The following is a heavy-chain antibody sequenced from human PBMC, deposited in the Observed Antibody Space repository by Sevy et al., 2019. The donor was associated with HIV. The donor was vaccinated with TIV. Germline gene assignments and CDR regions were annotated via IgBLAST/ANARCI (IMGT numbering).Heavy chain of an antibody. D-gene: IGHD6-13*01. CDR3: ARGHSSSWYHY. CDR1: GGSISSYY. J-gene: IGHJ4*02. CDR2: IYYSGST. V-gene: IGHV4-59*01. Sequence: SETLSLTCTVSGGSISSYYWSWIRQPPGKGLEWIGSIYYSGSTNYNPYLKSRVTISVDTSKNQFSLKLSSVTAAETAVYYCARGHSSSWYHYWGQGTLVTVSS.